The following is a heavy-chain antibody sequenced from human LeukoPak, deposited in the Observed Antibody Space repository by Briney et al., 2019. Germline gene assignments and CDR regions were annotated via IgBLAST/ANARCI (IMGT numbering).Heavy chain of an antibody. V-gene: IGHV3-20*04. CDR3: ARDPTGGLLGGYFDY. Sequence: GGSLRLSCAASGFTFGDYGMSWVRQAPGKGLGWVSSFNWNGDSTGYADSVKGRFTISRDNAKNSLYLLMNSLRAEDTALYYCARDPTGGLLGGYFDYWGQGTLVTVSS. J-gene: IGHJ4*02. D-gene: IGHD7-27*01. CDR1: GFTFGDYG. CDR2: FNWNGDST.